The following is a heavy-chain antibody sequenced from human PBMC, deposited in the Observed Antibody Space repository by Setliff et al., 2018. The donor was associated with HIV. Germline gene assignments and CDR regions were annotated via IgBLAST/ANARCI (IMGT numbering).Heavy chain of an antibody. D-gene: IGHD3-10*01. J-gene: IGHJ4*02. CDR1: GYSFTTYW. CDR3: ARLPGGSVYYVDY. CDR2: INPADSDT. Sequence: GESLKISCTGSGYSFTTYWIAWVRQMPGEGLEWMGIINPADSDTRYSPSFQGQVTFSADKSINTAYLQWSGLKASSTAIYYCARLPGGSVYYVDYWGQGTLVTVSS. V-gene: IGHV5-51*01.